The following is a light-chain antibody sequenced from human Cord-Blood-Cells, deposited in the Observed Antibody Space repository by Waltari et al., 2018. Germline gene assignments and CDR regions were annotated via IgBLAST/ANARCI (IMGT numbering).Light chain of an antibody. V-gene: IGKV3-20*01. J-gene: IGKJ1*01. CDR3: QQYGSSRT. CDR1: QSVSSSS. Sequence: EIVLTQSPGTLPLSPGERATLSCRASQSVSSSSLAWYQQKPGQAPRLLIYGASSRATGVPDRFSGSGSGTDFTLTISRLEPEDFAVYYCQQYGSSRTFGQGTKVEIK. CDR2: GAS.